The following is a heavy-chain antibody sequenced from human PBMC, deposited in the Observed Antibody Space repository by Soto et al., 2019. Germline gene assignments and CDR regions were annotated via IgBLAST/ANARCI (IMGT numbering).Heavy chain of an antibody. CDR1: GYTFTSYG. V-gene: IGHV1-18*01. D-gene: IGHD3-22*01. CDR2: ISAYNGNT. Sequence: GPVKVSCKASGYTFTSYGISWVRQAPGQGLEWMGWISAYNGNTNYAQKLQGRVTMTTDTSTSTAYMELRSLRFDDTAVYYCARVWDTMIVVAYYYYGMDVWGQGTTVTVSS. CDR3: ARVWDTMIVVAYYYYGMDV. J-gene: IGHJ6*02.